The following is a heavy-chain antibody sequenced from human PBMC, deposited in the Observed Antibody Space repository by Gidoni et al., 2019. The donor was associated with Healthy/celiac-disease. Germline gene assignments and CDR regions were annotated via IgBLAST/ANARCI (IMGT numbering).Heavy chain of an antibody. V-gene: IGHV4-34*01. CDR3: ARGRAPYNWNYLRWFDP. CDR2: INHSGST. CDR1: GGSFSGYY. Sequence: QVQLQQWGAGLLKPSETLSLTCAVYGGSFSGYYWSWIRQPPGKGLEWIGEINHSGSTNYNPSLKSRVTISVDTSKNQFSLKLSSVTAADTAVYYCARGRAPYNWNYLRWFDPWGQGTLVTVSS. D-gene: IGHD1-7*01. J-gene: IGHJ5*02.